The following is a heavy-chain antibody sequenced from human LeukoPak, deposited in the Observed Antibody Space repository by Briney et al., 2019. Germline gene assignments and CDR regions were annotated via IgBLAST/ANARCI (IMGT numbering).Heavy chain of an antibody. D-gene: IGHD3-9*01. Sequence: SETLSPTCTVSGGSISSYYWSWIRQPPGKGLEWIGYIYYSGSTNYNPSLKSRVTISVDTSKNQFSLKLSSVTAADTAVYYCARHYERFSRPPPSDYDIFTGPNWYFDLWGRGTLVTVSS. V-gene: IGHV4-59*08. CDR2: IYYSGST. CDR3: ARHYERFSRPPPSDYDIFTGPNWYFDL. J-gene: IGHJ2*01. CDR1: GGSISSYY.